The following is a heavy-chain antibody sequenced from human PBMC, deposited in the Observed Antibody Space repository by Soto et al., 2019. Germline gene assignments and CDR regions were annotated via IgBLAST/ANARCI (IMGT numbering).Heavy chain of an antibody. Sequence: SETLSLTCSVSGGSISSGAYYWNWIRQHPRKGLEWIGYIYYSGTTYYNPSLGSRVSISADTSKNQFSLKLNSVTVADTAVYYCARNPSHLCASTSCHAFDIWGQGKMVTVSS. CDR1: GGSISSGAYY. CDR3: ARNPSHLCASTSCHAFDI. J-gene: IGHJ3*02. D-gene: IGHD2-2*01. CDR2: IYYSGTT. V-gene: IGHV4-31*03.